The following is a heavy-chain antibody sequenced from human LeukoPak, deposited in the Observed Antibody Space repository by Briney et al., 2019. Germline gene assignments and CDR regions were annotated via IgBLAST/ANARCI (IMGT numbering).Heavy chain of an antibody. CDR2: ISSGGSNT. V-gene: IGHV3-23*01. D-gene: IGHD4-17*01. Sequence: GGSLRLSCTASGLTFSSYAMSWVRQAPGQGLEWVSVISSGGSNTYYADSVKGRFIISRDNSKNTLYLQMNSLRVEDTAVYYCARADPYGDSTPDFWGQGTPVTVSS. J-gene: IGHJ4*02. CDR3: ARADPYGDSTPDF. CDR1: GLTFSSYA.